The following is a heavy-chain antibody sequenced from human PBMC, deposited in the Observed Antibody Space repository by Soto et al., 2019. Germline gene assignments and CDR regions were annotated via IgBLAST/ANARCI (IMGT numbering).Heavy chain of an antibody. D-gene: IGHD1-26*01. J-gene: IGHJ6*02. Sequence: SETLSLTCTVSGGSIISYYCICIRHPPGKGLEWIGYIYYSGSTNYNPSLKSRVTISVDTSKNQFSLKLSSVTAADTAVYYCARDSGSYLYGMDVWGQGTTVTVSS. CDR2: IYYSGST. CDR3: ARDSGSYLYGMDV. V-gene: IGHV4-59*01. CDR1: GGSIISYY.